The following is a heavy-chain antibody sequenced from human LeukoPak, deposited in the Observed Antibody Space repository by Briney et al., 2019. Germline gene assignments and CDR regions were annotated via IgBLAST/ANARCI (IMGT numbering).Heavy chain of an antibody. CDR1: GDSISSDDYY. V-gene: IGHV4-30-2*01. CDR2: IFHSGST. D-gene: IGHD6-13*01. Sequence: SQTLSLTCTVSGDSISSDDYYWTWIRQPPGKGLEWIGYIFHSGSTYYNPSLKSRVTISVDKSKNQFSLKLSSVTAADTAVYYCARRSRAAYSSSSNWFDPWGQGILVTVSS. CDR3: ARRSRAAYSSSSNWFDP. J-gene: IGHJ5*02.